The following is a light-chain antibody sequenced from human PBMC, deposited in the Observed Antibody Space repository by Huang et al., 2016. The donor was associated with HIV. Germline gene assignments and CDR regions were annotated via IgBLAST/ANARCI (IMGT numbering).Light chain of an antibody. CDR1: HSISSY. V-gene: IGKV1-39*01. CDR3: QQSYSNTFT. CDR2: AAS. Sequence: DIQMTQSPSSLSASVGDRVIIPCRASHSISSYLNCYQQQPGKSPNLLIYAASSLQCGVPSRFSGSGSGTDFTLTIRSLQPEDFATYYCQQSYSNTFTFGAGTKVDVK. J-gene: IGKJ3*01.